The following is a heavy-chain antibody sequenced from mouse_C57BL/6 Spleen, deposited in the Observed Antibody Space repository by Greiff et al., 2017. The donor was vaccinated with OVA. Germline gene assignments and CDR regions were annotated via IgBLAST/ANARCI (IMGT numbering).Heavy chain of an antibody. V-gene: IGHV2-2*01. D-gene: IGHD3-3*01. Sequence: QVQLKESGPGLVQPSQSLSITCTVSGFSLTSYGVHWVRQSPGKGLEWLGVIWSGGSTDYNAAFISRLSISKDNSKSQVFFKMNSLQADDTAIYYCARPPFFPEPSRYAMDYWGQGTSVTVSS. CDR2: IWSGGST. CDR1: GFSLTSYG. CDR3: ARPPFFPEPSRYAMDY. J-gene: IGHJ4*01.